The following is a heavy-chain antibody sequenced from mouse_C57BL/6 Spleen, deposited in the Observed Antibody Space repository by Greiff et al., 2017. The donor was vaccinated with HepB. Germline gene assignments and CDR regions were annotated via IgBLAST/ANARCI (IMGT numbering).Heavy chain of an antibody. CDR3: ARFYYGSSYGYFDV. D-gene: IGHD1-1*01. Sequence: EVQLQQSGPELVKPGASVKMSCKASGYTFTDYNMHWVKQSHGKSLEWLGYINPNNGGTSYNQKFKGKATLTVNKSSSTAYMELRSLTSEESAVYYSARFYYGSSYGYFDVWGTGTTVTVSS. CDR2: INPNNGGT. CDR1: GYTFTDYN. V-gene: IGHV1-22*01. J-gene: IGHJ1*03.